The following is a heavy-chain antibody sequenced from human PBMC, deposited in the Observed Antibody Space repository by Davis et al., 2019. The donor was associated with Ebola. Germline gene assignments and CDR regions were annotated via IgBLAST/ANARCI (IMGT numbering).Heavy chain of an antibody. V-gene: IGHV1-69*13. CDR2: IIPVFGIP. D-gene: IGHD2-15*01. CDR3: ARAVPATQNLDY. J-gene: IGHJ4*02. Sequence: SVKVSCKASGGTFSSYAISWVRQAPGQGLDWMGGIIPVFGIPKYAQKFQGRVTITADESTSTAHMELSSLRSEDTAVYYCARAVPATQNLDYWGQGTLVTVSS. CDR1: GGTFSSYA.